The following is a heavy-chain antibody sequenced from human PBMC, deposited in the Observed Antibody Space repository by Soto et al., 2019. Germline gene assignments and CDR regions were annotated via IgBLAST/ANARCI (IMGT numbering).Heavy chain of an antibody. V-gene: IGHV4-59*01. Sequence: SETLSLTCTVSGGSISSYYWSWIRQPPGKGLEWIGYIYYSGSTNYNPSLKSRVTISVDTSKNQFSLKPSSVTAADTAVYYCARANPALYYYYGMDVWGQGTTVTVSS. CDR1: GGSISSYY. CDR3: ARANPALYYYYGMDV. CDR2: IYYSGST. D-gene: IGHD7-27*01. J-gene: IGHJ6*02.